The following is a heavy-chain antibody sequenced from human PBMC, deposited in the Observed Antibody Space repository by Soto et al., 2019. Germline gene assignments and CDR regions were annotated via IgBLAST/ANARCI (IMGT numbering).Heavy chain of an antibody. Sequence: ASVKVSCKASGYTFTSYGISWVRQAPGQGLEWMGWISAYNGKTNYAQKIQGRVNMTTDTSTSTAYMELRSLRSDDTAVYYCARGQAAADRFDYWGQGTLVTVSS. CDR1: GYTFTSYG. CDR3: ARGQAAADRFDY. D-gene: IGHD6-13*01. CDR2: ISAYNGKT. J-gene: IGHJ4*02. V-gene: IGHV1-18*01.